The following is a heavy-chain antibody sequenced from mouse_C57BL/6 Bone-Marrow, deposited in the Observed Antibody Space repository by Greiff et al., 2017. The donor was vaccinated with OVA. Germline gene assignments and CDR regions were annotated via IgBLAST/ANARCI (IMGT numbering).Heavy chain of an antibody. J-gene: IGHJ1*03. CDR3: ARKNTVVATPYWYFDV. D-gene: IGHD1-1*01. Sequence: QVQLQQSGAELARPGASVKLSCKASGYTFTSYGISWVKQRTGQGLEWIGEIYPRSGNTYYNEKFKGKATLTADKSSSTAYMELRSLTSEDSAVYFCARKNTVVATPYWYFDVWGTGTTVTVSS. CDR2: IYPRSGNT. CDR1: GYTFTSYG. V-gene: IGHV1-81*01.